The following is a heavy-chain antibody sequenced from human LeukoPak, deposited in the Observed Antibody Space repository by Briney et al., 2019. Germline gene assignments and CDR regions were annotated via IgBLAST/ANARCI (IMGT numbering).Heavy chain of an antibody. V-gene: IGHV4-59*01. Sequence: SETLSLTCTVSGGSFNSYHWSWIRQPPGKGLEWIAYIFYSGNTNYNPSLKSRVTISVDPSKNQFSLQLSSVTAADSAVYYCARDFKYYYDRGTSAFDIWGQGKLVTVSS. J-gene: IGHJ3*02. CDR1: GGSFNSYH. CDR3: ARDFKYYYDRGTSAFDI. D-gene: IGHD3-10*02. CDR2: IFYSGNT.